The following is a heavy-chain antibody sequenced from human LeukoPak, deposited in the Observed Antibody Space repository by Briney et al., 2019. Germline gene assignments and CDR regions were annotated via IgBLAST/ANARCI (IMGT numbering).Heavy chain of an antibody. CDR2: ISSSSSYI. D-gene: IGHD3-22*01. CDR3: ARDWDSSGYYSTYAFDI. J-gene: IGHJ3*02. V-gene: IGHV3-21*01. CDR1: GFTFSSYS. Sequence: GGSLRLSCAASGFTFSSYSMNWVRQAPGKGLEWVSSISSSSSYIYYADSVKGRFTISRDNAKNSLYLQMNSLRAEDTAVYYCARDWDSSGYYSTYAFDIWGQGTMVTVSS.